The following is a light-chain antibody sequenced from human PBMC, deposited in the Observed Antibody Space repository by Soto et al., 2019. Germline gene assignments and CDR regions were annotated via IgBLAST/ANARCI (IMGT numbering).Light chain of an antibody. J-gene: IGKJ2*01. CDR2: AAS. CDR1: QSISSSY. V-gene: IGKV3-20*01. Sequence: EIVLTQSPGTLSLSPGERATLSCRASQSISSSYLALYQQKPGQAPRLLIYAASSMATGIPDRFSGSGSGTDFTLTISRLEPEDVAVYYCQQYGSSSYTFGQGTQLEIK. CDR3: QQYGSSSYT.